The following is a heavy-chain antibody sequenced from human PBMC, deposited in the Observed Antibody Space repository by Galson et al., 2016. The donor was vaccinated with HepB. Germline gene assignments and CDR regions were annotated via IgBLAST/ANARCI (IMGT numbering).Heavy chain of an antibody. CDR3: ARQKN. CDR1: GFTFRNFG. J-gene: IGHJ4*02. Sequence: SLRLSCAASGFTFRNFGMHWVRQPPGKGLEWVATIWFDGVEKTYADSVKGRFTISRDNSKNMLYLQMNSLRAEDTAVYYCARQKNWGRGTLVTVSS. CDR2: IWFDGVEK. V-gene: IGHV3-33*01.